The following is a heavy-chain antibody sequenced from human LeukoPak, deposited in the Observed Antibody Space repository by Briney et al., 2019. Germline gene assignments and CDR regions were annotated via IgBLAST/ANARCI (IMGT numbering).Heavy chain of an antibody. Sequence: PGGSLRLSCAASGFTFRSYALHWVRQAPGKGLEWVAVISYDGNNKYYADSMKGRFTISRDNSENTLNLQMNSLRAEDTAVYYCARGVSYDFWSGTGYWGQGTQVTVSS. CDR1: GFTFRSYA. CDR3: ARGVSYDFWSGTGY. V-gene: IGHV3-30-3*01. D-gene: IGHD3-3*01. CDR2: ISYDGNNK. J-gene: IGHJ4*02.